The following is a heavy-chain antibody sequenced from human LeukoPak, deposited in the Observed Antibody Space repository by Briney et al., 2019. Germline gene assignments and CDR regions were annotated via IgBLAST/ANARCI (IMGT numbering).Heavy chain of an antibody. CDR1: GYTFTSHG. J-gene: IGHJ4*02. D-gene: IGHD3-10*01. Sequence: GASVKVSCKASGYTFTSHGISWVRQAPGQGLEWMGWISVYNAKTNYAQKLQGRVTMTTDTSTSTAYMELRSLRSDDTAVYYCARDQTSYYYGSGSSWAFGYWGQGTLVTVSS. V-gene: IGHV1-18*01. CDR3: ARDQTSYYYGSGSSWAFGY. CDR2: ISVYNAKT.